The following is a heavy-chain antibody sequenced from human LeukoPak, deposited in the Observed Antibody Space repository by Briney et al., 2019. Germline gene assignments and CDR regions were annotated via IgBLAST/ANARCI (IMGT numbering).Heavy chain of an antibody. Sequence: GSLELSCAASGFPFNNSAMSWVRQAPGKGLEWGSNLNGSGITTYYAVSDTIRFPISRDNSNNTLYLQMNSLRAEDTAVYYCAKDSGLGITMIVVVTSLFDSCGPGTLVTVSS. J-gene: IGHJ4*02. CDR3: AKDSGLGITMIVVVTSLFDS. CDR1: GFPFNNSA. D-gene: IGHD3-22*01. CDR2: LNGSGITT. V-gene: IGHV3-23*01.